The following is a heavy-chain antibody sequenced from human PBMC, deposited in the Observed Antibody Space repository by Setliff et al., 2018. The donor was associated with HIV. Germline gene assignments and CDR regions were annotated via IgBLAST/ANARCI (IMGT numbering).Heavy chain of an antibody. CDR1: GYSLTELS. D-gene: IGHD3-9*01. CDR2: FDPEDDET. Sequence: ASVKVSCKVSGYSLTELSIHWVRQAPGEGLEWMGGFDPEDDETVYAEKFQGRVTMTEDTSTDTAYMALSSLRSEDTAMYYCATSGFYDILPGPTPGVFDIWGQGTMVTVS. CDR3: ATSGFYDILPGPTPGVFDI. J-gene: IGHJ3*02. V-gene: IGHV1-24*01.